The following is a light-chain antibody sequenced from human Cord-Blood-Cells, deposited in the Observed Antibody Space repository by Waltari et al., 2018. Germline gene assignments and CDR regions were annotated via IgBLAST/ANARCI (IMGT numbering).Light chain of an antibody. J-gene: IGKJ2*01. Sequence: EIVMTQSPATLSVSPGESATLSCRASQSVSSNLAWYQQKPRQAPRLLIYGASTRATGIPARFGGSGSGTEFTLTISSLQSEDFAVYYCQQYNNWPHTFGQGTKLEIK. CDR3: QQYNNWPHT. CDR2: GAS. V-gene: IGKV3-15*01. CDR1: QSVSSN.